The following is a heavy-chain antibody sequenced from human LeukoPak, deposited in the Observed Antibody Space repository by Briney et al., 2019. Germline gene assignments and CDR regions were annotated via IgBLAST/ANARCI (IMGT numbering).Heavy chain of an antibody. Sequence: PGGSLRLSCAASGFTFSSYAMSWVRQAPGKGPEWVSYTSSSSSTIYYADSVKSRFTISRDNAKNSLYLQMNSLRAEDTAVYYCARLRYYGMDVWGQGTTVTVSS. V-gene: IGHV3-48*04. CDR3: ARLRYYGMDV. CDR1: GFTFSSYA. CDR2: TSSSSSTI. J-gene: IGHJ6*02.